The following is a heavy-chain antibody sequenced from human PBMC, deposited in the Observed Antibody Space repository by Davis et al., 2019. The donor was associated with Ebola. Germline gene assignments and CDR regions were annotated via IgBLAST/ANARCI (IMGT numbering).Heavy chain of an antibody. CDR2: IKQDGSEK. CDR1: GFTFSSYW. D-gene: IGHD6-6*01. CDR3: ARGKNSGQLVRRFLNNDMDV. V-gene: IGHV3-7*03. Sequence: GGSLRLSCAASGFTFSSYWRSWVRQAPGKGLEWVANIKQDGSEKYYVDSVKGRFTISRDNAKNSLYLQMNSLRAEDTATYYCARGKNSGQLVRRFLNNDMDVWGQGTTVIVSS. J-gene: IGHJ6*02.